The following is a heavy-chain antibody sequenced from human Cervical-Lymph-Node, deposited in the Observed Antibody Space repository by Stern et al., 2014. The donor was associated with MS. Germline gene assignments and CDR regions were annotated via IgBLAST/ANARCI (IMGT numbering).Heavy chain of an antibody. V-gene: IGHV3-23*01. J-gene: IGHJ6*02. CDR2: ISDSGVYT. Sequence: EVQLLESGGGLVQPGGSLRLSCAASGFTFSTYAFSWVRQAPGKGLELVSSISDSGVYTYYADSVKGRFTISRDNSKSMLYLEMQSLRAEDTAVYHCAKDLGRGVVVVPLYGLDVWGQGTTVTVSS. CDR3: AKDLGRGVVVVPLYGLDV. CDR1: GFTFSTYA. D-gene: IGHD2-2*01.